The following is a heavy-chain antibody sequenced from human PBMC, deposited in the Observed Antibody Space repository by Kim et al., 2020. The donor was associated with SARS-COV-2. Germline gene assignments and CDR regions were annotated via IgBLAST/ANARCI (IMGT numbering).Heavy chain of an antibody. CDR3: AKDRYYYGSGSSNWFDP. CDR1: GFTFDDYA. CDR2: ISWNSGSI. J-gene: IGHJ5*02. D-gene: IGHD3-10*01. Sequence: GGSLRLSCAASGFTFDDYAMHWVRQAPGKGLEWVSGISWNSGSIGYADSVKGRFTISRDNAKNSLYLQMNSLRAEDTALYYCAKDRYYYGSGSSNWFDPWGQGTLVTVSS. V-gene: IGHV3-9*01.